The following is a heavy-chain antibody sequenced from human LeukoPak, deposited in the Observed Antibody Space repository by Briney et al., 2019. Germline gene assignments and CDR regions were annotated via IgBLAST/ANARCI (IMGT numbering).Heavy chain of an antibody. CDR1: GGSFSGYY. J-gene: IGHJ6*03. CDR3: ARGRYCSSTSCYRYYYYYMDV. D-gene: IGHD2-2*01. Sequence: PSETLSLTCAVYGGSFSGYYWSWIRQPPGKGLGWIGEINHSGSTNYNPSLKSRVTISVDTSKNQFSLKLSSVTAADTAVYYCARGRYCSSTSCYRYYYYYMDVWGKGTTVTVSS. V-gene: IGHV4-34*01. CDR2: INHSGST.